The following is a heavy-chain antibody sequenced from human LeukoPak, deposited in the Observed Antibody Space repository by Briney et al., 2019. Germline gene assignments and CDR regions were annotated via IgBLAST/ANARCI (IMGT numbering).Heavy chain of an antibody. CDR1: GNSFTSYW. J-gene: IGHJ3*02. V-gene: IGHV5-51*01. CDR2: IYSCDSDT. CDR3: ATGYGSGRGAFDI. Sequence: GESLKISCVSSGNSFTSYWIGWGRQMPGKGLEYIVIIYSCDSDTRYSPSFQGEVTISADKSISTAYLQWSSLQASDTAMYYCATGYGSGRGAFDIWGQGTMVTVSS. D-gene: IGHD6-19*01.